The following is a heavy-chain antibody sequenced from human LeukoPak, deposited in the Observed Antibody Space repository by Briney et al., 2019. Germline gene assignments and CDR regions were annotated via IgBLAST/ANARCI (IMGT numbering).Heavy chain of an antibody. D-gene: IGHD3-22*01. V-gene: IGHV4-39*07. J-gene: IGHJ3*02. CDR3: ARGWVYYDSSGVNAFDI. CDR1: GGSISSYY. Sequence: SETLSLTCTVSGGSISSYYWGWIRQPPGKGLEWIGSIYYSGSTYYNPSLKSRVTISVDTSKNQFSLKLSSVTAADTAVYYCARGWVYYDSSGVNAFDIWGQGTMVTVSS. CDR2: IYYSGST.